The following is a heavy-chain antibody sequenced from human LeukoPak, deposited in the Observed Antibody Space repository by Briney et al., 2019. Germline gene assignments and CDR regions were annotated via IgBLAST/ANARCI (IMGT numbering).Heavy chain of an antibody. D-gene: IGHD1-26*01. CDR3: ARGLRSYPYYFDY. V-gene: IGHV4-59*01. J-gene: IGHJ4*02. Sequence: SETLSLTCTVSGGSISSYYWSWLRLPPGKGPEWIGSISYSGSTNYNPSLKSRVTISIDTSKNHFSLKVTSVAAADAAVYYCARGLRSYPYYFDYWGQGTLVTVSS. CDR2: ISYSGST. CDR1: GGSISSYY.